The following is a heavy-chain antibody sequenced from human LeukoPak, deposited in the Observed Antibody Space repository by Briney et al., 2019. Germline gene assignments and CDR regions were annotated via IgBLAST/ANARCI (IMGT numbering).Heavy chain of an antibody. CDR2: INPNSGGT. J-gene: IGHJ4*02. V-gene: IGHV1-2*02. Sequence: SVKVSCKASGYTFTGYYMHWVRQAPGQGLEWMGWINPNSGGTNYAQKLQGRVTMTTDTSTSTAYMELRSLRSDDTAVYYCARVEDSSGYYFDYWGQGTLVTVSS. CDR1: GYTFTGYY. D-gene: IGHD6-25*01. CDR3: ARVEDSSGYYFDY.